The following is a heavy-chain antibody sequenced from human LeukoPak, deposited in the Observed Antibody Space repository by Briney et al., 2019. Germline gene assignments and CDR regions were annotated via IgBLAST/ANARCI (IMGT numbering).Heavy chain of an antibody. V-gene: IGHV3-30*18. CDR2: ISYDGSNK. CDR3: AKDDGVPALNWFDP. J-gene: IGHJ5*02. CDR1: GFTFSSYG. Sequence: GGFLRLSCAASGFTFSSYGMHWVRQAPGKGLEWVAVISYDGSNKYYADSVKGRFTISRDNSKNTLYLQMNSLRAEDTAVYYCAKDDGVPALNWFDPWGQGTLVTVSS. D-gene: IGHD2-2*01.